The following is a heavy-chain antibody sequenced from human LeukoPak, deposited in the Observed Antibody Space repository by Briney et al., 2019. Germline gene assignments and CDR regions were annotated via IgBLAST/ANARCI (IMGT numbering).Heavy chain of an antibody. D-gene: IGHD3-16*01. CDR3: AKAYAYHFDY. CDR2: IRYDGSAA. CDR1: GFTFRNYG. V-gene: IGHV3-30*02. J-gene: IGHJ4*02. Sequence: GGSLRLSCAASGFTFRNYGIHWVRQAPGKGLEWVAFIRYDGSAAHYADSVKGRFTFSRDNSRNTLDLQMNSLRLEDTAVFYCAKAYAYHFDYWGQGTLVTVSS.